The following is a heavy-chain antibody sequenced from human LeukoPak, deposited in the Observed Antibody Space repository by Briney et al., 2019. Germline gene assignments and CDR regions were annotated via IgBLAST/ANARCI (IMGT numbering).Heavy chain of an antibody. D-gene: IGHD6-13*01. CDR1: GGSISNFY. J-gene: IGHJ4*02. CDR3: ARETTGAGTARPFDY. V-gene: IGHV4-4*07. CDR2: IYTSGST. Sequence: SETLSLTCTVSGGSISNFYWSWILQPAGQALEWIGRIYTSGSTNYNPSLKSRVTMSVDTSKNQFSLKLSSVTAADTAVYYCARETTGAGTARPFDYWGQGALVTVSS.